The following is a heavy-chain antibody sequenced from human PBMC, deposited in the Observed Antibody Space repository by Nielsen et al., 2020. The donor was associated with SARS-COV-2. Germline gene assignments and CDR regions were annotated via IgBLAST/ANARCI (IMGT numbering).Heavy chain of an antibody. V-gene: IGHV4-39*07. CDR3: ARNAYYDILTGYHRGGNYFDF. J-gene: IGHJ4*02. CDR2: IYYSGST. D-gene: IGHD3-9*01. Sequence: RQAPGKGLEWIGSIYYSGSTYYNPSLKSRVAISVDTSKNQFSLKLSSVTAADTAVYYCARNAYYDILTGYHRGGNYFDFWGLGTLVTVSS.